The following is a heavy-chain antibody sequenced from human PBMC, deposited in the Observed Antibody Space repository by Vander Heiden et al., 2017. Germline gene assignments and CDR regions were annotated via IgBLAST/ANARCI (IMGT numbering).Heavy chain of an antibody. CDR3: AKGPMIVVVITAFDY. CDR1: AFTFSSYA. CDR2: ISGSGGST. J-gene: IGHJ4*02. D-gene: IGHD3-22*01. Sequence: EVQLLESGGGLVQPGGSLRLSCSAAAFTFSSYARSWVRQAPGKGLEWVSAISGSGGSTYYADSVKGRFTISRDNSKNTLYLQMNSLRAEDTAVYYCAKGPMIVVVITAFDYWGQGTLVTVSS. V-gene: IGHV3-23*01.